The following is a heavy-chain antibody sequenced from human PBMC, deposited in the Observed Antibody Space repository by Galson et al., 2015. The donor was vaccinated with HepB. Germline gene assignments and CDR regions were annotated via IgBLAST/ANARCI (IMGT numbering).Heavy chain of an antibody. CDR2: INPNTGLT. Sequence: SVKVSCKASGYTFTGYYVHWVRQAPGQRLEWMGWINPNTGLTYYAQNFEGRVTMTRDTSISTASMELSRLRFDDTAVYYCAKGLEGHDDVSSYSFDYWGQGTLVSVSS. V-gene: IGHV1-2*02. D-gene: IGHD3-10*01. J-gene: IGHJ4*02. CDR3: AKGLEGHDDVSSYSFDY. CDR1: GYTFTGYY.